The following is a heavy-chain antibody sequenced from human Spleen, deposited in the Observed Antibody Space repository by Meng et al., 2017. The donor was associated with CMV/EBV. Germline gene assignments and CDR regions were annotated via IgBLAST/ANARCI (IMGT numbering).Heavy chain of an antibody. J-gene: IGHJ4*02. CDR2: IYSGGSST. Sequence: GESLKISCAASGFTFSSYAMSWVRQAPGKGLERVSVIYSGGSSTYYADSVKGRFTISRDNSKNTLYLQMNSLRAEDTAVYYCAKGGRPFDYWGQGTLVTVSS. CDR1: GFTFSSYA. D-gene: IGHD2-15*01. V-gene: IGHV3-23*03. CDR3: AKGGRPFDY.